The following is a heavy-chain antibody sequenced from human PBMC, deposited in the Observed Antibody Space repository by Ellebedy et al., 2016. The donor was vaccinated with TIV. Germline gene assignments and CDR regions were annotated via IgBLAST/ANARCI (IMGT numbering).Heavy chain of an antibody. D-gene: IGHD6-13*01. CDR2: ISAYNGNT. V-gene: IGHV1-18*01. CDR1: GGTFSSYA. J-gene: IGHJ4*02. Sequence: ASVKVSXXASGGTFSSYAISWVRQAPGQGLEWMGWISAYNGNTNYAQKLQGRVTMTTDTSTSTAYMELRSLRSDDTAVYYCARGISIAAAGYLSYFDYWGQGTLVTVSS. CDR3: ARGISIAAAGYLSYFDY.